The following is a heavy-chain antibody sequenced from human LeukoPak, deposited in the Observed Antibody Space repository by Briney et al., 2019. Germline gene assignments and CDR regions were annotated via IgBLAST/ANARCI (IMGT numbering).Heavy chain of an antibody. CDR3: ARHAHYYDSSGYFVYYFDY. CDR2: IYYSGST. V-gene: IGHV4-59*08. D-gene: IGHD3-22*01. J-gene: IGHJ4*02. CDR1: GXSISSYY. Sequence: SETLSLTCTVSGXSISSYYWSWIRQPPGRGLEWIGDIYYSGSTNYNPSLKSRVTISVDMSKNQFSLKLSSVTAADTAVYYCARHAHYYDSSGYFVYYFDYWGQGTLVTVSS.